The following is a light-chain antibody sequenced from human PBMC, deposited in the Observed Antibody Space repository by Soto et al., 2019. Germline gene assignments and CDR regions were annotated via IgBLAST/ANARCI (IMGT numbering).Light chain of an antibody. CDR2: KAS. Sequence: DIQMTQSPSFVSASVVYRVTITCLASQTISSWLAWYQQKPGKAPKLLIYKASTLKSGVPSRFSGSGSGTEFTLTISSLQPDDFATYYCQHYNSYSEAFGQGTKVDIK. CDR3: QHYNSYSEA. CDR1: QTISSW. J-gene: IGKJ1*01. V-gene: IGKV1-5*03.